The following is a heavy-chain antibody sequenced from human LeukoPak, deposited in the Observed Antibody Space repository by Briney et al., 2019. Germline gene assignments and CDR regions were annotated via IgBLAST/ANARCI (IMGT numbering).Heavy chain of an antibody. J-gene: IGHJ4*02. D-gene: IGHD4-17*01. CDR1: GGSISSGDYY. CDR2: IYYSGST. V-gene: IGHV4-30-4*01. Sequence: SETLSLTCTVSGGSISSGDYYWSWIRQPPGRGLEWIGYIYYSGSTYYNPSLKSRVTISVDTSKNQFSLKLSSVTAAGTAVYYCARGNTYYGDYVFDYWGQGTLVTVSS. CDR3: ARGNTYYGDYVFDY.